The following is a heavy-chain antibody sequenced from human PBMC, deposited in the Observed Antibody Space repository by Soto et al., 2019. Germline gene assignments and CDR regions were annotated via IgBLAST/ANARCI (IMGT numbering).Heavy chain of an antibody. CDR1: GGSISSYY. J-gene: IGHJ4*02. Sequence: SETLSLTCTVSGGSISSYYWSWIRQPPGKGLEWIGYIYYSGSTNYNPSLKSRVNISVDTSKNQFSLKLSSVTAADTAVYYCARVIPKHALSVGATPYFDYWGQGTLVTVSS. D-gene: IGHD1-26*01. CDR2: IYYSGST. V-gene: IGHV4-59*01. CDR3: ARVIPKHALSVGATPYFDY.